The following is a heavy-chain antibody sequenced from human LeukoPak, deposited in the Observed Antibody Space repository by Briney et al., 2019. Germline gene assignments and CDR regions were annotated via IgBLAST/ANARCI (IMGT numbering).Heavy chain of an antibody. CDR2: ISSSGSTI. J-gene: IGHJ3*02. CDR1: GFTFSDYY. D-gene: IGHD3-22*01. Sequence: GRSLRLSCAAAGFTFSDYYMSWIRQAPGKWLEWVSYISSSGSTIYYADSVKGRFTISRDNAKNSLYLQMNSLRAEDTAVYYCARETYYYDSSGPTGAFDIWGQGTMVTVSS. V-gene: IGHV3-11*04. CDR3: ARETYYYDSSGPTGAFDI.